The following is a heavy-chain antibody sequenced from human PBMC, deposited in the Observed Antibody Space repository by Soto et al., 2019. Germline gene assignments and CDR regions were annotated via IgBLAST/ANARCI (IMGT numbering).Heavy chain of an antibody. V-gene: IGHV4-30-2*01. CDR1: GGSISSGGYS. J-gene: IGHJ4*02. D-gene: IGHD3-22*01. CDR2: IYHTGSS. CDR3: ARGDTMIVVAFDS. Sequence: ASETLSLTCAVSGGSISSGGYSWSWIRQPPGKGLEWIGYIYHTGSSFYNPSLRSRATISVDRSKNQFSLNLSSVTAADTAVYYCARGDTMIVVAFDSWGQGTLVTVSS.